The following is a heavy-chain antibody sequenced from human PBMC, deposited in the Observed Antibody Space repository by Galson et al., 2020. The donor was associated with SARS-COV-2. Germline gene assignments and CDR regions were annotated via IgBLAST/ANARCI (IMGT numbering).Heavy chain of an antibody. CDR1: GFTLINYA. J-gene: IGHJ4*02. CDR3: AKGIAAAVSYYFDW. D-gene: IGHD6-13*01. V-gene: IGHV3-23*01. CDR2: IIASVVTT. Sequence: ETGGPLRPSGTASGFTLINYAMSWVRQAPGKGLQWFSTIIASVVTTYYVDPVKGRFTTSRDNSKNTLYLKMNSLRAEDTAVYNCAKGIAAAVSYYFDWWGQGTLVTVSS.